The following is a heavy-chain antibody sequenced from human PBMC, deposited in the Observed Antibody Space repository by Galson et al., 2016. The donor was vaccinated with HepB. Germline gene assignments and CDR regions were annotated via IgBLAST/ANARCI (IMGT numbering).Heavy chain of an antibody. V-gene: IGHV4-39*01. D-gene: IGHD1-14*01. CDR3: ARGTLREPQFDY. CDR1: GGSISSSSHY. Sequence: LSLTCTVSGGSISSSSHYWGWIRQPPGKGLEWVGSLFYSGSTHYNPSLRSRVTISVDTSKSQFSLKLSSVTAADTAVYYCARGTLREPQFDYWGQGTRVTVSS. CDR2: LFYSGST. J-gene: IGHJ4*02.